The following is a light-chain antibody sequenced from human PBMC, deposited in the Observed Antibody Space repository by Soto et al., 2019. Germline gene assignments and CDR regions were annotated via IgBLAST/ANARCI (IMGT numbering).Light chain of an antibody. CDR2: DAS. J-gene: IGKJ4*01. CDR3: QQRSNWPRT. Sequence: EIVLTQSPATMSLSPGERATLSCRASQSVSSYLAWYQQKPGQAPRLLIYDASNRATGIPARFSGSGAGTDFARTISSLGPEDFAVYYCQQRSNWPRTFGGGTKVEIK. V-gene: IGKV3-11*01. CDR1: QSVSSY.